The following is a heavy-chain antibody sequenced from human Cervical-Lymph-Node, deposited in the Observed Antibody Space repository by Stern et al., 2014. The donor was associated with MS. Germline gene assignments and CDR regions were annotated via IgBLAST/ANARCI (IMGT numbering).Heavy chain of an antibody. J-gene: IGHJ3*02. CDR2: IYWDDDK. CDR3: AHMEWSSGPQYSFDI. D-gene: IGHD6-19*01. V-gene: IGHV2-5*02. Sequence: QVTLRESGPTLVKPTQTLTLTCTFSGFSLSTSGVGVGWIRQPPGKALEWLALIYWDDDKRYSPSLKSRLTITTCTLTNPVGLIIANMDPWDTATYFCAHMEWSSGPQYSFDILGQGTMVTVSS. CDR1: GFSLSTSGVG.